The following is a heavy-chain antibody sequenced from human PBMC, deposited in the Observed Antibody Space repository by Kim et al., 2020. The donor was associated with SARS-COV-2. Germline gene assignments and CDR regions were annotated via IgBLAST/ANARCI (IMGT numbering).Heavy chain of an antibody. Sequence: GGSLRLSCAASGFTFSSYGMHWVRQAPGKGLEWVAVISYDGSNKYYADSVKGRFTISRDNSKNTLYLQMNSLRAEDTAVYYCAHLAAAGTASGYFDYWGQGTLVTVSS. V-gene: IGHV3-30*03. D-gene: IGHD6-13*01. CDR1: GFTFSSYG. CDR2: ISYDGSNK. CDR3: AHLAAAGTASGYFDY. J-gene: IGHJ4*02.